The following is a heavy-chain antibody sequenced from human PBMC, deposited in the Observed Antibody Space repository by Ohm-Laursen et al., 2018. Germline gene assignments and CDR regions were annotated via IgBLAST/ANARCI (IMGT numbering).Heavy chain of an antibody. CDR3: ARGLWWFDP. CDR1: GGSFSGYY. J-gene: IGHJ5*02. V-gene: IGHV4-34*01. CDR2: INYSGNT. Sequence: TLSLTWVVYGGSFSGYYWSWIRQPPGKGLEWIGDINYSGNTNYNPSLKSRVTISVDTSKNQFSLKLSSVTAADTALYYCARGLWWFDPWGQGTLVTVSS.